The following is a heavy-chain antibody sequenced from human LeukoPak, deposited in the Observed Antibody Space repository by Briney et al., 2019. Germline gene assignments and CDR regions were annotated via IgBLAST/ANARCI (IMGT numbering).Heavy chain of an antibody. Sequence: GASVKVSCKASGYTFTGYYMHWVRQAPGQGLEWMGWINPNSGGTNYAQKFQGRVTMTRDTSISTAYMELSRLRSDDTAVYYCASVYRGSSWYSGTRNWFDPWGQGTLVTVSS. J-gene: IGHJ5*02. CDR3: ASVYRGSSWYSGTRNWFDP. V-gene: IGHV1-2*02. CDR2: INPNSGGT. CDR1: GYTFTGYY. D-gene: IGHD6-13*01.